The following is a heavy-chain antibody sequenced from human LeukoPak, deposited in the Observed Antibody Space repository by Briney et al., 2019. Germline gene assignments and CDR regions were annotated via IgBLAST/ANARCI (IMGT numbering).Heavy chain of an antibody. CDR1: GASISSASYY. CDR2: IYYSGST. J-gene: IGHJ4*02. V-gene: IGHV4-61*01. Sequence: SETLSLTCTVSGASISSASYYWSWMRQPPGKRLEWIGYIYYSGSTNYNLSLKSRLTISLDTSKNQFSPNLSSVTAADTAVYYCARVIGAAPYYFDYWGQGTLVTVSS. D-gene: IGHD2/OR15-2a*01. CDR3: ARVIGAAPYYFDY.